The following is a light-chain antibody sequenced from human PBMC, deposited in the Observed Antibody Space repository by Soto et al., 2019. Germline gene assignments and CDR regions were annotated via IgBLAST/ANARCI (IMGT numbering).Light chain of an antibody. Sequence: AIRMTQSPSSFSASTGDRVTITCRASQGISSYLDWYQQKPGKAPKLLIYAASTLQSGVPSSFSGSGAGTDFTLTISGVQSEDFANYYCQQYYSYPRTFGGGTKVEIK. J-gene: IGKJ4*01. CDR2: AAS. CDR1: QGISSY. CDR3: QQYYSYPRT. V-gene: IGKV1-8*01.